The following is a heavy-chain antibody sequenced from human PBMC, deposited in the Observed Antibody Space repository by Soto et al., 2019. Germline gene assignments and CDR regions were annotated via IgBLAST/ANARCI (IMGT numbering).Heavy chain of an antibody. CDR3: AREGRDCGTTSCYGWWFDP. CDR1: GGSLSGYD. D-gene: IGHD2-2*01. J-gene: IGHJ5*02. CDR2: INHSGST. V-gene: IGHV4-34*01. Sequence: QVHLQQWGTGLLKPSETLSLTCAVNGGSLSGYDWSWIRQSPGKGLEWSGEINHSGSTQYNPALKSRVNLSLDTSTNQFALKLSSVTAADTSVYYCAREGRDCGTTSCYGWWFDPWGQGTLVTVSS.